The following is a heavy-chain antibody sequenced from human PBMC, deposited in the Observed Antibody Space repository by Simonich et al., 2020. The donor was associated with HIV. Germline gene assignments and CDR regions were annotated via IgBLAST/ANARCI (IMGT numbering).Heavy chain of an antibody. D-gene: IGHD7-27*01. CDR3: ARGPSTGDFDY. Sequence: EVQLVQSGAEVKKPGATVKISCKVSGYTFTDYYIHWVQQAPGKGLEWMGIVDPEDGEAVVAEKFQDRVTITADTSTDTAYMELSGLRSEDTAVYYCARGPSTGDFDYWGQGTLVTISS. J-gene: IGHJ4*02. V-gene: IGHV1-69-2*01. CDR2: VDPEDGEA. CDR1: GYTFTDYY.